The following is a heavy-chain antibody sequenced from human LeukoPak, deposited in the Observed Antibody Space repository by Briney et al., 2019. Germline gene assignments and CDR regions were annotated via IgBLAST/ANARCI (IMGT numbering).Heavy chain of an antibody. Sequence: GALRLSCAASGFTFSDYNMNWVRQAPGKGLEWVSYITNGGSTIHHADSVKGRFTISRDNAKKTLYLQMNSLRAEDTAVYYCARSIGLTGGGVDVWGQGTTVTVSS. CDR1: GFTFSDYN. D-gene: IGHD3-9*01. CDR3: ARSIGLTGGGVDV. V-gene: IGHV3-11*01. CDR2: ITNGGSTI. J-gene: IGHJ6*02.